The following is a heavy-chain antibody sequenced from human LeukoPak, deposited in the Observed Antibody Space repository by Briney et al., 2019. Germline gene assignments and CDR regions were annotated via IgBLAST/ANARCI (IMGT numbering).Heavy chain of an antibody. CDR1: GYTFSNYA. D-gene: IGHD3-10*01. CDR3: AIDFGY. CDR2: ISHDGTNQ. V-gene: IGHV3-30*04. Sequence: GGSLRLSRAASGYTFSNYAMNWVRQSADKGLEWVALISHDGTNQHYADSVKGRFTISRDNSNNMLFLQMRSLRREDTAVYYCAIDFGYWGQGTLVTVSS. J-gene: IGHJ4*02.